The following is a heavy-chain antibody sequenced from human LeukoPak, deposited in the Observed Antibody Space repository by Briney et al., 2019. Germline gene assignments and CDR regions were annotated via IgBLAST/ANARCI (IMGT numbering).Heavy chain of an antibody. D-gene: IGHD1-14*01. CDR3: ARGDATGAFDI. J-gene: IGHJ3*02. V-gene: IGHV4-59*01. CDR2: IYYSRST. Sequence: TSETLSLTCTVSGGSISSYYWSWIRQPPGKGLEWIGYIYYSRSTNYNPSLKSRVTISVDTSKNQFSLKLSSVTAADTAVYYCARGDATGAFDIWGQGTMVTVSS. CDR1: GGSISSYY.